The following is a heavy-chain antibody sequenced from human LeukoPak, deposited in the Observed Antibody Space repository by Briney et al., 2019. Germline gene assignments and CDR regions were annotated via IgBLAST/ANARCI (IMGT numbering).Heavy chain of an antibody. CDR2: ISAYNGNT. CDR1: GYTFTSYG. V-gene: IGHV1-18*01. CDR3: ARDSVFWSGYYTYDY. D-gene: IGHD3-3*01. J-gene: IGHJ4*02. Sequence: ASVKVSCKASGYTFTSYGISWVRQAPGQGLEWMGWISAYNGNTNYAQKLQGRVTMTTDTSTSTAYTELRSLRSDDTAVYYCARDSVFWSGYYTYDYWGQGTLVTVSS.